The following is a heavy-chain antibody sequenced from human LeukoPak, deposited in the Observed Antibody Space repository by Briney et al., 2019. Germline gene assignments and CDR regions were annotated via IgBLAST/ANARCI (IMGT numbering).Heavy chain of an antibody. V-gene: IGHV3-43*02. CDR1: GFTFDDYA. CDR2: ISGDGGST. CDR3: AKDRGRGYGYGYVNY. J-gene: IGHJ4*02. D-gene: IGHD5-18*01. Sequence: GGSLRLSCAASGFTFDDYAMHWVRQAPGKGLEWVSLISGDGGSTYYADSVKGRFTISRDNSKNSLYLQMNSLRTEDTALYYCAKDRGRGYGYGYVNYWGQGTLVTVSS.